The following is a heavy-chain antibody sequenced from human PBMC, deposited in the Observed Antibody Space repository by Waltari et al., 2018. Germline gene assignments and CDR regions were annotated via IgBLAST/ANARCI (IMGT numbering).Heavy chain of an antibody. CDR1: GFTFSSYG. J-gene: IGHJ4*02. V-gene: IGHV3-33*01. D-gene: IGHD6-13*01. CDR2: IWYDGTNK. CDR3: ARGIADD. Sequence: QVQLVESGGGVVQPGWSLRLSCTASGFTFSSYGMLWVRQAPGKGLEWVARIWYDGTNKNYADSVRGRFTISRDNSKNTLYLQMNSLRVEDTAVYYCARGIADDWGQGTLVTVSS.